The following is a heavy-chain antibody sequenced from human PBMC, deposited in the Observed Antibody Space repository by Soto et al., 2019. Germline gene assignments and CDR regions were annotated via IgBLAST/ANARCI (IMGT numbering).Heavy chain of an antibody. V-gene: IGHV1-18*01. CDR1: GYTFASYA. CDR2: ISAYNGNT. CDR3: ATFTWQWLDFDY. D-gene: IGHD6-19*01. Sequence: ASVKVSCKASGYTFASYAISWVRQAPGQGLEWMGWISAYNGNTNYAQKLQGRVTMTTDTSTSTAYVELRSLRSDDTAVYYCATFTWQWLDFDYWGQGTLVTVSS. J-gene: IGHJ4*02.